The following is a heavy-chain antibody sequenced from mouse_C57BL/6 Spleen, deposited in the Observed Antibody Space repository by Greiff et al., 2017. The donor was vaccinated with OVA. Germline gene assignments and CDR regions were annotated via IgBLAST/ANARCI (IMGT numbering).Heavy chain of an antibody. V-gene: IGHV1-82*01. D-gene: IGHD2-1*01. CDR3: AREGNYYGNYDY. Sequence: QVQLQQSGPELVKPGASVKISCKASGYAFSSSWMNWVKQRPGKGLEWIGRIYPGDGDTNYNGKVKGKATLTADKSSSTAYMQLSSLTSEYSAVYFCAREGNYYGNYDYWGQGTTLTVSS. J-gene: IGHJ2*01. CDR1: GYAFSSSW. CDR2: IYPGDGDT.